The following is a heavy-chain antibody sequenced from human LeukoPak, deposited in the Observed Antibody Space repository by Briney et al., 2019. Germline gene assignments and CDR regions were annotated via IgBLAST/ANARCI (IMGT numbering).Heavy chain of an antibody. CDR3: ARHTPFGTTGTTFDY. J-gene: IGHJ4*02. Sequence: SETLSLTCTVSGGSISNYYWSWIRQPPGKGLEWIGYMYYSGSNSYNPSLKSRVTISVDTSKNQFPLKLSSVTAADTAVYYCARHTPFGTTGTTFDYWGQGSLVTVSS. CDR1: GGSISNYY. D-gene: IGHD1-1*01. V-gene: IGHV4-59*08. CDR2: MYYSGSN.